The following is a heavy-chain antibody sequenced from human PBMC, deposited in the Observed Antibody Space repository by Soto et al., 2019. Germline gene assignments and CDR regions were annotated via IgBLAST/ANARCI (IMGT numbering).Heavy chain of an antibody. V-gene: IGHV3-23*01. CDR1: GFTFNNYA. D-gene: IGHD6-13*01. CDR2: ISESGGST. J-gene: IGHJ3*02. CDR3: ARPYSNSWPYAFDS. Sequence: EVQLLESGGGLVQPGGSLRLSSAASGFTFNNYALSWVRRAPGKGLEWVSAISESGGSTYYADSVKGRFTISRDNSKSALFLQMNSLRAEDTAVYYCARPYSNSWPYAFDSWGQGTMVTVSS.